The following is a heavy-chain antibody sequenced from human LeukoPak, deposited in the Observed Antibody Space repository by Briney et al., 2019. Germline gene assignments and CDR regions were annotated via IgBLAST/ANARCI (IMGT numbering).Heavy chain of an antibody. CDR2: ISGSGGST. J-gene: IGHJ4*02. CDR3: AKGYCSNGVCYPDY. D-gene: IGHD2-8*01. Sequence: GGSLRLSCAASGFIFSGYAMSWVRQAPGKGLEWVSAISGSGGSTYYADSVKGRFTISRDNSMNTLYLQMNSLRAEDTAVYYCAKGYCSNGVCYPDYWGQGTLVTVSS. CDR1: GFIFSGYA. V-gene: IGHV3-23*01.